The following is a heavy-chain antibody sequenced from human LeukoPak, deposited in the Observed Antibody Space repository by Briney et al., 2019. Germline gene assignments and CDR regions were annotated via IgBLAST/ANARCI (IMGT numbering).Heavy chain of an antibody. CDR1: GFTFGDYA. CDR2: IRSKAYGGTT. CDR3: ARAGYCSSTSCYTDAFDI. D-gene: IGHD2-2*02. Sequence: HSGGSLRLSCTASGFTFGDYAMSWFRQAPGKGLEWVGFIRSKAYGGTTEYAASVKGRFTISRDNAKNSLYLQMNSLRAEDTAVYYCARAGYCSSTSCYTDAFDIWGQGTMVTVSS. J-gene: IGHJ3*02. V-gene: IGHV3-49*03.